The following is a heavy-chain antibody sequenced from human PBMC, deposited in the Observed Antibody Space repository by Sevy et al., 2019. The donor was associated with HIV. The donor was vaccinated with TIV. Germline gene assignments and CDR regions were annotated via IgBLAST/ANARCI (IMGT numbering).Heavy chain of an antibody. J-gene: IGHJ4*02. D-gene: IGHD6-6*01. CDR3: ARDHPGSEGRRRLLDY. V-gene: IGHV6-1*01. CDR2: TYYRSKWYN. Sequence: SQTLSLTCAISGDSVSSNSAAWNWIRQSPSRGLEWLGRTYYRSKWYNDYAVSVKSRITINPDTSKNQFSLQLNSVTPEDTAVYYCARDHPGSEGRRRLLDYWGQGTLVTVSS. CDR1: GDSVSSNSAA.